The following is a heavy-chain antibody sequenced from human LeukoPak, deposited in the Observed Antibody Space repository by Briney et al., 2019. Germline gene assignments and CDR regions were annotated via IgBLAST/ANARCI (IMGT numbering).Heavy chain of an antibody. Sequence: GASVNVSCKASVYTFTGYYMHWVRQAPGQGLEWMGWINPNSGGTNYAQKFQGRVTMTRDTSISTAYMELSRLRSDDAAVYYCARYEQQLETLDYWGQGTLVTVSS. CDR1: VYTFTGYY. CDR2: INPNSGGT. CDR3: ARYEQQLETLDY. J-gene: IGHJ4*02. D-gene: IGHD6-13*01. V-gene: IGHV1-2*02.